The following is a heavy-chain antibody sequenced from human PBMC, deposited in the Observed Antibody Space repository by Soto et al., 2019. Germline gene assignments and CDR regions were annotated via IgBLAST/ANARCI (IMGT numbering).Heavy chain of an antibody. CDR2: IIPIFGAA. CDR1: GGTFSNYA. D-gene: IGHD3-22*01. CDR3: ARGVHYDSSGYYYFY. J-gene: IGHJ4*02. Sequence: QVQLVQSGAEVKKPGSSVKVSCKASGGTFSNYAIDWVRQAPGQGLEWMGGIIPIFGAANYAPKFQGRITITADESTSTAYMELRSLRSEDTAVYYCARGVHYDSSGYYYFYWGQGTLVTVSS. V-gene: IGHV1-69*01.